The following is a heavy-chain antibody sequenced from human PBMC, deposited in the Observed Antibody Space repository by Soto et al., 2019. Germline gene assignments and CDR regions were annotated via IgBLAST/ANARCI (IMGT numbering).Heavy chain of an antibody. CDR3: ARGVFEWFGELSYYYYYYMDV. V-gene: IGHV3-66*01. J-gene: IGHJ6*03. CDR1: GFTVSSNY. CDR2: IYSGGST. Sequence: EVQLVESGGGLVQPGGSLRLSCAASGFTVSSNYMSWVRQAPGKGLEWVSVIYSGGSTYYADSVKGRFTISRDNSKNTLYLQMNSLRAEDTAVYYCARGVFEWFGELSYYYYYYMDVWGKGTTVTVSS. D-gene: IGHD3-10*01.